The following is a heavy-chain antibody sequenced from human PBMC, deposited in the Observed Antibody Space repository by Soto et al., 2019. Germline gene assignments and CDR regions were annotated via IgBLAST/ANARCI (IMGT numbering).Heavy chain of an antibody. CDR1: GYTFTSYG. CDR3: ARDRKIFGVVISYYYMDV. CDR2: ISAYNGNT. Sequence: QVQLVQSGAEVKKPGASVKVSCKASGYTFTSYGISWVRQAPGQGLEWMGWISAYNGNTNYAQKLQGRVTMTTDTSTSTAYMELRSLRSDDTAVYYCARDRKIFGVVISYYYMDVWGKGTPVTVSS. V-gene: IGHV1-18*01. D-gene: IGHD3-3*01. J-gene: IGHJ6*03.